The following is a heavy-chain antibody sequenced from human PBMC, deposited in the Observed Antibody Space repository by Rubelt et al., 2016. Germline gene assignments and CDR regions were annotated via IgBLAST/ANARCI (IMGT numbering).Heavy chain of an antibody. Sequence: QVQLQESGPGLVKPSQTLSLTCTVSGGSISSGGYYWSWIRQHPGKGLAWIGYIYYSGSTYYNPSLKSRVTISVDTSKNQFSRMLSSGHAADTAVYYFARTGYCSGGTCYSVVDYWGQGTLVTVSS. V-gene: IGHV4-31*03. J-gene: IGHJ4*02. CDR2: IYYSGST. D-gene: IGHD2-15*01. CDR1: GGSISSGGYY. CDR3: ARTGYCSGGTCYSVVDY.